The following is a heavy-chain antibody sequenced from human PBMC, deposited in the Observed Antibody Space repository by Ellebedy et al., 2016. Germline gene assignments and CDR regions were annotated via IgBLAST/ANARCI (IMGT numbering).Heavy chain of an antibody. CDR3: ARDRSSSWYGHYGMDV. J-gene: IGHJ6*02. Sequence: ASVKVSXXASGYTFTSSDINWVRQATGQGLEWMGWMNPNSGNTGYAQKFQGRVTMTRNTSISTAYMELSSLRSEDTAVYYCARDRSSSWYGHYGMDVWGQGTTVTVSS. V-gene: IGHV1-8*01. D-gene: IGHD6-13*01. CDR2: MNPNSGNT. CDR1: GYTFTSSD.